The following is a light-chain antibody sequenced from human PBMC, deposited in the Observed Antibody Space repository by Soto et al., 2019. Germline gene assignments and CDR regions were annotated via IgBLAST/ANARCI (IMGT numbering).Light chain of an antibody. CDR2: CAS. CDR3: HHGT. Sequence: EVVMTQSPATLSVSPGERASLSCRANQSISTNLVWYQHKPGQAPRLLIYCASARATGIPARFSGSGSGTEFTLTTSSLQSEDFAVYYCHHGTFGQGTKVEIK. J-gene: IGKJ1*01. V-gene: IGKV3-15*01. CDR1: QSISTN.